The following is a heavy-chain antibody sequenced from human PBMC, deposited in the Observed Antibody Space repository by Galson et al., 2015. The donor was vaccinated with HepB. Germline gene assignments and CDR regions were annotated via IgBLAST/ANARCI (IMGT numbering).Heavy chain of an antibody. D-gene: IGHD5-24*01. V-gene: IGHV3-21*01. CDR3: ARDESLGDGDAFDI. J-gene: IGHJ3*02. CDR2: IDSSSTYI. Sequence: YSMNWVRQAPGKGLDWVSSIDSSSTYIYCADSVRGRFTISRHNAKNSLYLQMNSLRAEDTAVYYCARDESLGDGDAFDIWGQGTMSPSLQ. CDR1: YS.